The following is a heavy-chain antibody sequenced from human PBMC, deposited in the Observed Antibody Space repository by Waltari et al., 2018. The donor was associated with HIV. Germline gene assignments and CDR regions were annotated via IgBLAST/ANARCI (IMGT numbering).Heavy chain of an antibody. CDR1: ISSSSYY. V-gene: IGHV4-39*01. D-gene: IGHD6-13*01. CDR3: ARPYSSSWYYFDY. CDR2: IYYSGST. Sequence: ISSSSYYWGWIRQPPGKGLEWIGSIYYSGSTYYNPSLKSRVTISVDTSKNQFSLKLSSVTAADTAVYYCARPYSSSWYYFDYWGQGTLVTVSS. J-gene: IGHJ4*02.